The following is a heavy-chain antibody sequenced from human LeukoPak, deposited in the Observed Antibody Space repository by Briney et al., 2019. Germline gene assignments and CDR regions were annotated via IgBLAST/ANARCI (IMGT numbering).Heavy chain of an antibody. D-gene: IGHD6-13*01. CDR2: ISAYNGNT. V-gene: IGHV1-18*01. CDR1: GYTFTSYS. Sequence: ASVKVSCKASGYTFTSYSISWVRQTPGQGLEWMGWISAYNGNTNYAQKLQGRVTMTTDTSTSTAYMELRSLRSDDTAVYYCARGYSSLTLSHYYYYYYMDVWGKGTTVTVSS. J-gene: IGHJ6*03. CDR3: ARGYSSLTLSHYYYYYYMDV.